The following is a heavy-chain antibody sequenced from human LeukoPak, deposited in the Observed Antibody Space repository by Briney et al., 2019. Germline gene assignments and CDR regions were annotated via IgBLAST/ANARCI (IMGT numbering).Heavy chain of an antibody. Sequence: ASVKVSCKASGYTFTSYGFNWERQAPGQGLEWMGWISAYNGNTNYAQKLQGRVTMTTDTSTNTAYMEVRSLRSDDTAVYYCARGPKLVTGSPIFYWGQGTLVTVSS. CDR2: ISAYNGNT. J-gene: IGHJ4*02. D-gene: IGHD3-9*01. CDR3: ARGPKLVTGSPIFY. V-gene: IGHV1-18*01. CDR1: GYTFTSYG.